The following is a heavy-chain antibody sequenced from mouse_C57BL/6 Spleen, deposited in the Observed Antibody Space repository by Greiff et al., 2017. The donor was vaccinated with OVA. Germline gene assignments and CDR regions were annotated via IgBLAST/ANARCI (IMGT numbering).Heavy chain of an antibody. CDR3: ALIYYDYVFAY. J-gene: IGHJ3*01. CDR2: IYPGSGNT. CDR1: GYTFTDYY. D-gene: IGHD2-4*01. V-gene: IGHV1-76*01. Sequence: VQLQQSGAELVRPGASVKLSCKASGYTFTDYYINWVKQRPGQGLEWIARIYPGSGNTYYNEKFKGKATLTAEKSSSTAYMQLSSLTSEDSAVYFCALIYYDYVFAYWGQGTLVTVSA.